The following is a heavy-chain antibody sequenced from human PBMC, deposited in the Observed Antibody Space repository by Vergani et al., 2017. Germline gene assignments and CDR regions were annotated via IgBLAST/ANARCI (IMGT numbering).Heavy chain of an antibody. D-gene: IGHD6-13*01. CDR2: IHYSGST. J-gene: IGHJ2*01. CDR1: GGSISSYY. Sequence: QVQLQESGPGLVKPSETLSLTCTVSGGSISSYYWSWIRQPPGKGLEWIGYIHYSGSTNYNPSLKSRVTISVDTSKNQFSLKLSSVTAADTAVYYCARETELVRVESWYFDLWGRGTLVTVSS. V-gene: IGHV4-59*01. CDR3: ARETELVRVESWYFDL.